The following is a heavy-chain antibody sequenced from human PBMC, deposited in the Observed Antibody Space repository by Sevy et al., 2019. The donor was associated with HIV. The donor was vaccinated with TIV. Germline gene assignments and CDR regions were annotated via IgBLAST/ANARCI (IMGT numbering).Heavy chain of an antibody. Sequence: SETLSLTCSVSGGSISSYFWGWIRQPPGKGLEWLGNIYYTGTTSYNPSLKNRVTISLDTSKSHFSLKLTSVTAADTAVYYCARDDLVNPRVFVYWGQGTLVTVSS. D-gene: IGHD2-21*01. CDR3: ARDDLVNPRVFVY. CDR1: GGSISSYF. J-gene: IGHJ4*02. V-gene: IGHV4-59*13. CDR2: IYYTGTT.